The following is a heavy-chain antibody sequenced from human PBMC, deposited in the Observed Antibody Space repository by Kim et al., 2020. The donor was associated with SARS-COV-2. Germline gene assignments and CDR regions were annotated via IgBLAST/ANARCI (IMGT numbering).Heavy chain of an antibody. D-gene: IGHD2-2*01. J-gene: IGHJ5*02. Sequence: YAQCFTGRFVFSLDTSVSTAYLQISSLKAEDTAVYYCARGHIVVPAEFDPWGQGTLVTVSS. CDR3: ARGHIVVPAEFDP. V-gene: IGHV7-4-1*02.